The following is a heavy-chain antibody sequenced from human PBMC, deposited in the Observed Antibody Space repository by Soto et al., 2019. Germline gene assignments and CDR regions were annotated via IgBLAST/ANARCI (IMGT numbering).Heavy chain of an antibody. J-gene: IGHJ4*02. Sequence: PGGSLRLSCAASGFPFSNTWMNSVRQAPGKGLEWVGHIKSKTDGGTTDYAATVKGRFTISRDDSENTLYLRMNSLKTEDTAVYYCTTRYSFGYTDDYWGQGTLVTVSS. V-gene: IGHV3-15*07. CDR1: GFPFSNTW. CDR3: TTRYSFGYTDDY. D-gene: IGHD5-18*01. CDR2: IKSKTDGGTT.